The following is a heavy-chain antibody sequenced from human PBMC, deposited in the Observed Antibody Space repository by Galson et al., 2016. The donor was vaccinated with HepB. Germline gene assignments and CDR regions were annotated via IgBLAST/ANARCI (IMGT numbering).Heavy chain of an antibody. Sequence: ELLFPSCSVSGGSVRSGSYYWSWTRRPPGKGLESIGYIYNSGNTAYSPYLKSRVTISADTSKNQFSLKLSSVTAADTAVYYCARHPPQQWLVQFDYWGQGTLVTVSS. CDR3: ARHPPQQWLVQFDY. V-gene: IGHV4-61*01. J-gene: IGHJ4*02. D-gene: IGHD6-19*01. CDR2: IYNSGNT. CDR1: GGSVRSGSYY.